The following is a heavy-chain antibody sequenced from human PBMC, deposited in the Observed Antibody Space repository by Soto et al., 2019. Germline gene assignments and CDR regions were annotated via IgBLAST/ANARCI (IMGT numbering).Heavy chain of an antibody. CDR2: IYYSGST. CDR1: GGSISSYY. D-gene: IGHD3-10*01. V-gene: IGHV4-59*08. J-gene: IGHJ4*02. Sequence: QVQLQESGPGLVKPSETLSLTCTVSGGSISSYYWSWIRQPPGKGLEWIGYIYYSGSTNYNPSLKRRATLSVDTSKHHFPLKLSSVTAAATAVYYCATQVPGHYGSGSYFDYWGQGTLVTVSS. CDR3: ATQVPGHYGSGSYFDY.